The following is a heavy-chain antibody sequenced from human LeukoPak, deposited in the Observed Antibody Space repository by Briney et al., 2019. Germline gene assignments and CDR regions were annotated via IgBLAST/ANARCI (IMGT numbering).Heavy chain of an antibody. CDR1: GYTFTSYY. Sequence: GASVKVSCKASGYTFTSYYMHWVRQAPGQGLEWMGLINPTGGSTGYAQKFQGRVTMTRDTSISTAYMELSRLRSDDTAVYYCARDLNSSGYYYMYYFDYWGQGTLVTVSS. V-gene: IGHV1-2*06. CDR3: ARDLNSSGYYYMYYFDY. D-gene: IGHD3-22*01. CDR2: INPTGGST. J-gene: IGHJ4*02.